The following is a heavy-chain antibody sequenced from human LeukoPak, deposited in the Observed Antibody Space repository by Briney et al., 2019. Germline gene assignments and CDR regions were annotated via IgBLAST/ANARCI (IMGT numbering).Heavy chain of an antibody. J-gene: IGHJ3*02. V-gene: IGHV3-30*18. D-gene: IGHD6-19*01. CDR3: AKDKGIAVAGPGGAFDI. Sequence: GGSLRLSCAASGFTFSSYGMHWVRQAPGKGLEWVAVISYDGSNKYYADSVKGRFTISGDNSKNTLYLQMNSLGAEDTAVYYCAKDKGIAVAGPGGAFDIWGQGTMVTVSS. CDR1: GFTFSSYG. CDR2: ISYDGSNK.